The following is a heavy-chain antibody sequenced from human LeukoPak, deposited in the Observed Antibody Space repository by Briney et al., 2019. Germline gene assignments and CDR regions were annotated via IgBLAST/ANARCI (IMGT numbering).Heavy chain of an antibody. V-gene: IGHV3-15*01. D-gene: IGHD3-22*01. CDR2: IKSKTDGGTT. CDR1: GFTFSNAW. CDR3: TTDRYYDAAYTT. J-gene: IGHJ4*02. Sequence: GGSLRLSCAASGFTFSNAWMSWVRQAPGKWLEWVARIKSKTDGGTTDYASPVKGRCTISRHDSKNTLYLRMNSLKTEDTAVYYCTTDRYYDAAYTTWGQGTLVTVSS.